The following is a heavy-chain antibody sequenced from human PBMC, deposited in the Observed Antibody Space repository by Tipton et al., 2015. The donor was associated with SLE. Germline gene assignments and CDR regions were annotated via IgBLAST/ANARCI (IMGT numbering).Heavy chain of an antibody. CDR3: AKGISSNWYSYDY. J-gene: IGHJ4*02. V-gene: IGHV3-23*01. CDR2: ISGSGGTT. CDR1: GFTFSNYA. D-gene: IGHD1/OR15-1a*01. Sequence: SLRLSCAASGFTFSNYAMSWVRQAPGKGLEWVSTISGSGGTTYYADSVKGRFTISRDISKNTLYLQMSSLRAEDTAIYYCAKGISSNWYSYDYWGQGTLVTVSS.